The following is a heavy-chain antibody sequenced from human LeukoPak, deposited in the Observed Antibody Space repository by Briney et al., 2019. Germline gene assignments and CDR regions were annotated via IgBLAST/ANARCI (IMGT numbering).Heavy chain of an antibody. CDR1: GYTFTSYD. CDR2: MNPNSGKT. CDR3: ARDRLRLGYERTNWFDP. Sequence: ASVKVSCKASGYTFTSYDINWVRQATGQGLEWMGWMNPNSGKTGYAQKFQGRVTITRNTSISTAYMELSSLRSEDTAVYYCARDRLRLGYERTNWFDPWSQGTLVTVSS. D-gene: IGHD2-15*01. V-gene: IGHV1-8*03. J-gene: IGHJ5*02.